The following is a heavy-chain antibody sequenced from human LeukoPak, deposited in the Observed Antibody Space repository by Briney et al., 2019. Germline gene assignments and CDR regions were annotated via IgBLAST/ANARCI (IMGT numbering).Heavy chain of an antibody. J-gene: IGHJ4*02. D-gene: IGHD3-3*01. CDR3: ARDPITISGVVTEYYFDY. V-gene: IGHV4-34*01. CDR2: INHSGST. Sequence: PSETLSLTCAVYGGSFSGYYWSWIRQPPGKGLEWIGEINHSGSTNYNPSLKSRVTISVDTSKNQFSLKLSSVTAADTAVYYCARDPITISGVVTEYYFDYWGQGTLVTVSS. CDR1: GGSFSGYY.